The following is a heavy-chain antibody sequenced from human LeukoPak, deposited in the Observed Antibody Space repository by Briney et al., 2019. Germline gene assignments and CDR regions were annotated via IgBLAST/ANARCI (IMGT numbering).Heavy chain of an antibody. J-gene: IGHJ5*02. Sequence: PGGSLRLSCAASGSTFSSYAMHWVRQAPGKGLEWVAVISYDGSNKYYADSVKGRFTISRDNSKNTLYLQMNSLRAEDTAVYYCADAPGLLRTFWFDPWGQGTLVTVSS. CDR3: ADAPGLLRTFWFDP. D-gene: IGHD2-15*01. V-gene: IGHV3-30*04. CDR2: ISYDGSNK. CDR1: GSTFSSYA.